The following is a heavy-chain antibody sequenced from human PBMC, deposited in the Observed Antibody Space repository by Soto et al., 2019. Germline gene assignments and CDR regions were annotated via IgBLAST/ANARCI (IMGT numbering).Heavy chain of an antibody. J-gene: IGHJ4*02. CDR3: AREAYYDFWSGPR. CDR2: IYYSGST. CDR1: GGSISSSSYY. D-gene: IGHD3-3*01. V-gene: IGHV4-39*02. Sequence: SETLSLTCTVSGGSISSSSYYWGWIRQPPGKGLEWIGSIYYSGSTYYNPSLKSRVTISVDTSKNQFSLKLSSVTAADTAVYYCAREAYYDFWSGPRWGQGTLVTVSS.